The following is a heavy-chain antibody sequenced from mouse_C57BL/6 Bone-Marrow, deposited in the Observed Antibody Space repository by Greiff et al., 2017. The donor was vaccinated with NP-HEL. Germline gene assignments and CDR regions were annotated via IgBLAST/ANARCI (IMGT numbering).Heavy chain of an antibody. CDR2: IYPGSGST. V-gene: IGHV1-55*01. CDR3: ARLGFYYGSWHYFDY. D-gene: IGHD1-1*01. J-gene: IGHJ2*01. CDR1: GYTFTSYW. Sequence: QVQLKQSGAELVKPGASVKMSCKASGYTFTSYWITWVKQRPGQGLEWIGDIYPGSGSTNYNEKFKGKATMTVDTSSSTAYMQLSSLTSEDSAVYYCARLGFYYGSWHYFDYWGQGTTLTVSS.